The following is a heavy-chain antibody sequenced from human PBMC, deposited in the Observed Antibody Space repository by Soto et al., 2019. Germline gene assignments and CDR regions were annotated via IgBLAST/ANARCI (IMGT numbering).Heavy chain of an antibody. CDR3: ARALYDILTGYYKVLDY. V-gene: IGHV3-74*01. J-gene: IGHJ4*02. D-gene: IGHD3-9*01. Sequence: GGSLRLSCAASGFTFSSYWMHWVRQAPGKGLVWVSRINSDGSSTSYADSVKGRFTISRDNAKNTLYLQMNSLRAEDTAVYYCARALYDILTGYYKVLDYWGQGTLVTVSS. CDR2: INSDGSST. CDR1: GFTFSSYW.